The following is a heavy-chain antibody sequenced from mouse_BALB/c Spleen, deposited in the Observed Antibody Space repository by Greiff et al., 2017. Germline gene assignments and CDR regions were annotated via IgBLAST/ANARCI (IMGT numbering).Heavy chain of an antibody. CDR2: ISSGGST. Sequence: EVKVVESGGGLVKPGGSLKLSCAASGFTFSSYAMSWVRQTPEKRLEWVASISSGGSTYYPDSVKGRFTISRDNARNILYLQMSSLRSEDTAMYYCARGDYYGSSLYAMDYWGQGTSVTVSS. V-gene: IGHV5-6-5*01. CDR1: GFTFSSYA. CDR3: ARGDYYGSSLYAMDY. J-gene: IGHJ4*01. D-gene: IGHD1-1*01.